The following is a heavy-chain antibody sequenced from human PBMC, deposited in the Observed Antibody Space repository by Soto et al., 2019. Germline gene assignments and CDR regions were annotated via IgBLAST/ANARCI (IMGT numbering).Heavy chain of an antibody. CDR2: INHSGST. V-gene: IGHV4-34*01. CDR3: VRALGLVGAPKALDY. D-gene: IGHD1-26*01. CDR1: GGSFSGYY. Sequence: QVQLQQWGAGLLKPSETLSLTCAVYGGSFSGYYWTWIRQPPGKGLEWIGEINHSGSTNYTPSLKSRVTISVDTSKNQFSLKLSSVTAADTAVYYCVRALGLVGAPKALDYWGQGTLVSVSS. J-gene: IGHJ4*02.